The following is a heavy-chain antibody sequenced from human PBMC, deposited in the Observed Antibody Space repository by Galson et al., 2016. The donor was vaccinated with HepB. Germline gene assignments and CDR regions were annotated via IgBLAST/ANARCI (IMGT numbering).Heavy chain of an antibody. CDR1: AFMFSDYG. D-gene: IGHD3-10*01. V-gene: IGHV3-21*01. J-gene: IGHJ6*02. CDR2: ISSGTTNI. CDR3: ARERALFLPDHYYAMDV. Sequence: SLRLSCAASAFMFSDYGMNWVRQAPGKGLEWVSSISSGTTNIYYADSVKGRFTISRDDAKKSLYLQMNSLTAEDTAVYYCARERALFLPDHYYAMDVWGRGTTVIVSS.